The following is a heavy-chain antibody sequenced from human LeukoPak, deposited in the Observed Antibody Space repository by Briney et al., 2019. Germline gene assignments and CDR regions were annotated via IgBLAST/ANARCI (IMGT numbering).Heavy chain of an antibody. CDR1: GYTFTSYG. CDR3: ARVDQEAPITFGGVPFFDY. D-gene: IGHD3-16*01. V-gene: IGHV1-18*01. J-gene: IGHJ4*02. CDR2: ISANNGNT. Sequence: ASVKVSCKASGYTFTSYGISWVRQAPGQGLEWMGWISANNGNTNYAQKLQGRVTMTTDASTSTAYMELSSLRSDDTAVYYCARVDQEAPITFGGVPFFDYWGQGTLVTVPS.